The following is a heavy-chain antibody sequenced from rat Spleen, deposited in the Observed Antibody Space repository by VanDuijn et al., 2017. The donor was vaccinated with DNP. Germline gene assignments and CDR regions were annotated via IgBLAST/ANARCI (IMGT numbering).Heavy chain of an antibody. J-gene: IGHJ2*01. Sequence: EVQLVESGGGLVQPGRSLKLSCTASGFTFSVYNMAWVRQLPTKRLEWVATILYDGNNFYYGNSVKGRFTVSRDNAKSTLYLQMDSLRSEDTATYYCATFMYTTADYWGQGVMVTVSS. CDR3: ATFMYTTADY. D-gene: IGHD1-6*01. CDR1: GFTFSVYN. CDR2: ILYDGNNF. V-gene: IGHV5S10*01.